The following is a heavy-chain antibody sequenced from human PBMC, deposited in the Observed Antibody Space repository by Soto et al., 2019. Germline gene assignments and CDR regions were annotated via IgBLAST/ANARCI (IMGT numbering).Heavy chain of an antibody. CDR2: IWYDGSNK. Sequence: QVQLVESGGGVVQPGRSLRLSCAASGFTFSSYGMHWVRQAPGKGLEWVAVIWYDGSNKYYADSVKGRFTISRDNSKNTLYLQMNSLRAEDTAVYYCATGGSVIVADLSINWGQGTLVTVSS. J-gene: IGHJ4*02. D-gene: IGHD3-10*01. CDR3: ATGGSVIVADLSIN. CDR1: GFTFSSYG. V-gene: IGHV3-33*01.